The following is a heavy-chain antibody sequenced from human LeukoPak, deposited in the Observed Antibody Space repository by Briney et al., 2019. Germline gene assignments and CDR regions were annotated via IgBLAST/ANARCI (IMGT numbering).Heavy chain of an antibody. Sequence: PSETLSLTCTVSGGSISSYYWSWIRQPPGKGLEWIGYIYYSGSTNYNPSLKSRVTISVDTSKNQFSLKLSSMTAADTAVYYCARLMDSSSWYFDYWGQGTLVTVSS. J-gene: IGHJ4*02. CDR2: IYYSGST. V-gene: IGHV4-59*01. CDR1: GGSISSYY. D-gene: IGHD6-13*01. CDR3: ARLMDSSSWYFDY.